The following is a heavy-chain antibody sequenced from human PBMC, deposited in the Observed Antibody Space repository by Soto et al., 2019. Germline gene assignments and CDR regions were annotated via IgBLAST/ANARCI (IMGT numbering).Heavy chain of an antibody. CDR2: ISGSGGST. Sequence: GGSLRLSCAASGFTFSSYAMSWVRQAPGKGLEWVSTISGSGGSTYYADSVKGRFTISRDNSKNTLYLQMNSLRAEDTAVYYCAKDLTIFGVPDYWGQGTLVTVSS. CDR3: AKDLTIFGVPDY. V-gene: IGHV3-23*01. CDR1: GFTFSSYA. D-gene: IGHD3-3*01. J-gene: IGHJ4*02.